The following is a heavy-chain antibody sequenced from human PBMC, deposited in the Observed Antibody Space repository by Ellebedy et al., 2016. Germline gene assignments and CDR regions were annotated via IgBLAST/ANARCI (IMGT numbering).Heavy chain of an antibody. D-gene: IGHD3-10*01. CDR1: GYTFTSYA. J-gene: IGHJ3*02. CDR2: INAGNGNT. CDR3: ARDFMVRGVMSQWVAFDI. Sequence: ASVKVSCKASGYTFTSYAMHWVRQAPGQRLEWMGWINAGNGNTKYSQKFQGRVTITRDTSASTAYMELSSLRSEDTAVYYCARDFMVRGVMSQWVAFDIWGQGTMVTVSS. V-gene: IGHV1-3*01.